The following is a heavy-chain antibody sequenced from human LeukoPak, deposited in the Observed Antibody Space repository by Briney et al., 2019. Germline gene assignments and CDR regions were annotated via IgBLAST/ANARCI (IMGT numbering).Heavy chain of an antibody. CDR1: GFIFSTYA. CDR3: AKGGRSSGFDI. D-gene: IGHD1-26*01. CDR2: VSSAAFNT. V-gene: IGHV3-23*01. J-gene: IGHJ3*02. Sequence: PGGSLRLSCGASGFIFSTYAMSWVRQAPGKGLEWVTAVSSAAFNTYYADSVKGRFTISRDNSKNTLYLQMNNLRAEDTAVYYCAKGGRSSGFDIWGQGTMVTVSS.